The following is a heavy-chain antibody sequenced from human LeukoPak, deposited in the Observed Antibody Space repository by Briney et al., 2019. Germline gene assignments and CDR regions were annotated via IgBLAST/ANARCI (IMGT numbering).Heavy chain of an antibody. CDR2: IYYSGSP. D-gene: IGHD5-18*01. CDR3: AREGGYSYGDAPLHFDY. CDR1: GGSISSSSYY. J-gene: IGHJ4*02. V-gene: IGHV4-39*02. Sequence: SETLSLTCTVSGGSISSSSYYWGWIRQPPGKGLEWIGSIYYSGSPYYNPSLKSRVTISVDTSKNQFSLKVNSVTAADTAVYYCAREGGYSYGDAPLHFDYWGQGTLVTVPS.